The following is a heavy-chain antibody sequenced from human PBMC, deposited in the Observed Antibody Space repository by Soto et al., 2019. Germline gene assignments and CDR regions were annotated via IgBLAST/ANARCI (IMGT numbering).Heavy chain of an antibody. V-gene: IGHV3-15*01. CDR2: IKSKSDVATT. CDR1: GFTFSNAL. J-gene: IGHJ5*02. CDR3: TTGLTIFGVVIDP. Sequence: GGSLRLSCAASGFTFSNALMTWVRQSPGKGLEWVGRIKSKSDVATTDYAAPVRGRFIISRDDSKNTLYLQMNSLKTEDTAVYYCTTGLTIFGVVIDPWGQGTLVTVSS. D-gene: IGHD3-3*01.